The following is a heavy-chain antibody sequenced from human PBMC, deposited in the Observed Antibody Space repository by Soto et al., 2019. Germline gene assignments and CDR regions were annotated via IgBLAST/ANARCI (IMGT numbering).Heavy chain of an antibody. J-gene: IGHJ3*02. D-gene: IGHD5-12*01. V-gene: IGHV3-64*01. CDR2: ISSNGGST. CDR3: ARVFLHSGYDFGAFDI. Sequence: GGSLRLSCAASGFTFSSYAMHWVRQAPGKGLEYVSAISSNGGSTYYANSVKGRFTISRDNSKNTLYLQMGSLRAEDMAVYYCARVFLHSGYDFGAFDIWGQGTMVTVSS. CDR1: GFTFSSYA.